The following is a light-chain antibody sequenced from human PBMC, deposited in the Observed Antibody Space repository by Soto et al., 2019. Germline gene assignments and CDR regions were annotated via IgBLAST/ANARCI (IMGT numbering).Light chain of an antibody. J-gene: IGLJ2*01. V-gene: IGLV2-14*01. CDR1: SSDVGGYNY. CDR2: GVT. Sequence: QSALTQPASVSGSPGQSITISCTGTSSDVGGYNYVSWYQQHPGKAPKLMIYGVTNRPSGVSNRFSGSKSGNTASLTLSGLRAEDEADDYCSSYTCGTTKSVVFGGGTKLTVL. CDR3: SSYTCGTTKSVV.